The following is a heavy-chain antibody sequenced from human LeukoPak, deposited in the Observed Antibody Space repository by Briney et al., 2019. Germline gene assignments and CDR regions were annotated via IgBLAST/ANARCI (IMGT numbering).Heavy chain of an antibody. CDR1: GFTFSSYG. D-gene: IGHD6-19*01. CDR3: ARDGEEEQWPNYFDH. CDR2: IWYDGSNK. J-gene: IGHJ4*02. Sequence: GGSLRLSCAASGFTFSSYGMHWVRQAPGKGLEWVAVIWYDGSNKYYADSVKGRFTISRDNSKNTLYLQMNSLRAEDTAVYYCARDGEEEQWPNYFDHWGQGTLVTVSS. V-gene: IGHV3-33*01.